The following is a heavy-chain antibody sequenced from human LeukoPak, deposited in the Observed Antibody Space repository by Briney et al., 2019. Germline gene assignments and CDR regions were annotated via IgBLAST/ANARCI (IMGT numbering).Heavy chain of an antibody. D-gene: IGHD1-26*01. J-gene: IGHJ4*02. Sequence: ASVKISCKVSGYTFTDYYMHWVQQAPGKGLEWMGLVDPEDGETIYAEKFQGRVTITADTSTDTAYMELSSQRSEDTAVYYCATVLRGSYWYYFDYWGQGTLVTVSS. V-gene: IGHV1-69-2*01. CDR3: ATVLRGSYWYYFDY. CDR1: GYTFTDYY. CDR2: VDPEDGET.